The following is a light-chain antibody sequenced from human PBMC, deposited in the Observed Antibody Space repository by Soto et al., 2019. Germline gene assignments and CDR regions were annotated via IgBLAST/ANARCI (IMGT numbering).Light chain of an antibody. CDR1: QSVSSY. CDR2: DAS. J-gene: IGKJ3*01. Sequence: EIVLTQSPATLSLSPGERATLSCRARQSVSSYLAWYQQKPGQAPRLLIYDASNRATGIPARFSGSGSGTDFTLTISSLEPEDFAVYYCQQRSNWPGTFGHGTKVDIK. CDR3: QQRSNWPGT. V-gene: IGKV3-11*01.